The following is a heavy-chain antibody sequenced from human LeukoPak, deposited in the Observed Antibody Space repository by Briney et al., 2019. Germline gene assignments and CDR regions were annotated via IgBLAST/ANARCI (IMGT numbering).Heavy chain of an antibody. Sequence: GGSLGLSCAASGFTFTNYWMHWVRQAPGKGLVWVSRINSDGSDTIYADSVKGRFTFSRDNAKNTLYLQMNSLRAEDTAVYYCSRGGYNHGFDIWGQGTMVTVSS. J-gene: IGHJ3*02. CDR2: INSDGSDT. CDR3: SRGGYNHGFDI. D-gene: IGHD1-1*01. CDR1: GFTFTNYW. V-gene: IGHV3-74*01.